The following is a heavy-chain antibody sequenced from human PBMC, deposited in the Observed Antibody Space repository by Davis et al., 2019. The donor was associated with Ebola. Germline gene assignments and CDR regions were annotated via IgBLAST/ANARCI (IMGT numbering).Heavy chain of an antibody. CDR1: GFTFSSYG. CDR3: ARGGWSRDALDI. V-gene: IGHV3-30*04. D-gene: IGHD2-15*01. J-gene: IGHJ3*02. Sequence: GESLKISCVASGFTFSSYGLHWVRQAPGKGLEWVTLISHDGSNEHYAESLRGQFTVSRDNSKNTLYLQLSGLRPDDTALYFCARGGWSRDALDIWGQGTMVTVSS. CDR2: ISHDGSNE.